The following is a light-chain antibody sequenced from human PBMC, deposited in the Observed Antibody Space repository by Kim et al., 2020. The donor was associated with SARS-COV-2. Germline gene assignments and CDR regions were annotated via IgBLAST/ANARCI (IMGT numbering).Light chain of an antibody. CDR3: QQTYTPWT. J-gene: IGKJ1*01. V-gene: IGKV1-39*01. Sequence: SASEGDRVTNPGRASQRNASYLHGYQQKPGKAPNHLIYGASSLQSGGPSRFSGSGYGTDFTLTISSLHPEDFATYYCQQTYTPWTFGPGTKVDIK. CDR1: QRNASY. CDR2: GAS.